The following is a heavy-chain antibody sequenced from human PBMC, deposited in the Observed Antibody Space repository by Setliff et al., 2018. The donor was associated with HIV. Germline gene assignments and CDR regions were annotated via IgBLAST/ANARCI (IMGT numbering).Heavy chain of an antibody. J-gene: IGHJ4*02. CDR3: ARVYSRSWFFFDH. V-gene: IGHV4-31*03. D-gene: IGHD6-13*01. CDR2: IYYSGST. Sequence: PSETLSLTCTVSGGSISSGTYYWSWIRQHPGKGLEWIGYIYYSGSTYYNPSLKSRVTISADTSRNQFSLKLSSVTAADTAVYYCARVYSRSWFFFDHWGQGILVTVSS. CDR1: GGSISSGTYY.